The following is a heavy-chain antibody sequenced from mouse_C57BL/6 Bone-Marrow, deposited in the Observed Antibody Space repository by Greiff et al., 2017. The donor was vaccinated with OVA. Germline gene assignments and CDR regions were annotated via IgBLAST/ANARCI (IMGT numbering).Heavy chain of an antibody. J-gene: IGHJ4*01. CDR1: GFTFNTYA. V-gene: IGHV10-3*01. D-gene: IGHD2-10*02. CDR3: CVWSTYAMDY. Sequence: EVQRVESGGGLVQPKGSLKLSCAASGFTFNTYAMHWVRQAPGKGLEWVARIRSKSSNYATYYADSVKDRFTISRDDSQSMLYLQMNNLKTEDTAMYYCCVWSTYAMDYWGQGTSVTVSS. CDR2: IRSKSSNYAT.